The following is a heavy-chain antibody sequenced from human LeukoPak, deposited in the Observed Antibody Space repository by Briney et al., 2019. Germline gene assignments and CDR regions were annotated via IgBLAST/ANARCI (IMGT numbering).Heavy chain of an antibody. Sequence: SETLSLTCTVSGGSISSYYWSWIRQPPGKGLEWIGYIYYSGSTNYNPSLESRVTISVDTSKNQFSLKLSSVTAADTAVYYCARGKSHFDYWGQGTLVTVSS. V-gene: IGHV4-59*01. CDR3: ARGKSHFDY. J-gene: IGHJ4*02. CDR2: IYYSGST. CDR1: GGSISSYY.